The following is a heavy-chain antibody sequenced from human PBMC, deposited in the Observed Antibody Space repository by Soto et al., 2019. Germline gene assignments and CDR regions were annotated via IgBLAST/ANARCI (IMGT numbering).Heavy chain of an antibody. CDR1: GVRFYYYG. J-gene: IGHJ6*02. V-gene: IGHV3-9*01. D-gene: IGHD2-15*01. CDR3: AKRMGGTANGMDV. CDR2: ISYYSGSI. Sequence: PGGSMILSCASSGVRFYYYGMHLVRQVPGKGLEWVSGISYYSGSIGYADSVKGRFTISRDNAKNSLYLQMNSLRAEDTALYYCAKRMGGTANGMDVWGQGTTVTVSS.